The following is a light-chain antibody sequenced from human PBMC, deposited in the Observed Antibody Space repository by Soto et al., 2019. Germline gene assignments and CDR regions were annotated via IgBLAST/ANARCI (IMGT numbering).Light chain of an antibody. J-gene: IGLJ1*01. Sequence: QSALTQPASVSGSPGQSITISCTGTSSDVGSYNLVSWYQQHPGKAPKLMIYEGSKRPSGVSNRFSGSKSGNTASLTISGLQAEDEADYYFCSYAGSSIYVFGTGTKLPS. V-gene: IGLV2-23*01. CDR1: SSDVGSYNL. CDR2: EGS. CDR3: CSYAGSSIYV.